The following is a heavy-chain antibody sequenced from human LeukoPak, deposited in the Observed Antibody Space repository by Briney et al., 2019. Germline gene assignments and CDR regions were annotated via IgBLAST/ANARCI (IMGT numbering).Heavy chain of an antibody. J-gene: IGHJ5*02. D-gene: IGHD3-10*01. V-gene: IGHV4-39*01. Sequence: KSSETLSLTCTVFGGSISSSSHYWGWIRQPPGEGLEWIGSIYFSGSTYYSPSLKSRVTISVDPSTNQFSLKLTSVTAADTAVYYCAGSPPLLWFGTGPFDPWGQGTLVTVSS. CDR2: IYFSGST. CDR1: GGSISSSSHY. CDR3: AGSPPLLWFGTGPFDP.